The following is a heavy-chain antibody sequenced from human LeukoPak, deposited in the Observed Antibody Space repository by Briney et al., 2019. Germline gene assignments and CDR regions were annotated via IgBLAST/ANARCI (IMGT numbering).Heavy chain of an antibody. CDR3: AGHHPRNTVDF. J-gene: IGHJ4*02. D-gene: IGHD2/OR15-2a*01. Sequence: SETLSLTCTVSSGSISSYYWSWIRQPPGKGLEWIAYISDTGSINYNPSLKSRVTISLETSKNQFSLKLSSVTAADTAVYYCAGHHPRNTVDFWGQGTLVTVSS. CDR1: SGSISSYY. V-gene: IGHV4-59*08. CDR2: ISDTGSI.